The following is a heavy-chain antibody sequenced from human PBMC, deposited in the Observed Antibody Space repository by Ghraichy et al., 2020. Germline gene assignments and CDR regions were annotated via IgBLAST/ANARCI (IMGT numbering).Heavy chain of an antibody. CDR2: INHSGST. D-gene: IGHD2-2*01. J-gene: IGHJ4*02. Sequence: SETLSLTCAVYGGSFSGYYYNWIRQTPGKGLEWIGEINHSGSTNYNPSLQSRVTISVDRSKNQFSLKLTSVTAADTAMYYCARQHSTSWDSGRLHYIDHWGMGTQVTVTS. V-gene: IGHV4-34*01. CDR3: ARQHSTSWDSGRLHYIDH. CDR1: GGSFSGYY.